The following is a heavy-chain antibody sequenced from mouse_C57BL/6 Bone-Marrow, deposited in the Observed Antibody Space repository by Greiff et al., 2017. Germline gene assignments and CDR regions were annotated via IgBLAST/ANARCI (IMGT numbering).Heavy chain of an antibody. D-gene: IGHD2-5*01. CDR2: ISDGGSYT. CDR1: GFTFSSYA. V-gene: IGHV5-4*01. CDR3: ASYPGPLYYSNWGFAY. Sequence: EVQRVESGGGLVKPGGSLKLSCAASGFTFSSYAMSWVRQTPEKRLEWVATISDGGSYTYYPDNVKGRFTIYRDNAKNNLYLQMSHLKSEDTAMDYCASYPGPLYYSNWGFAYWGQGTLVTVSA. J-gene: IGHJ3*01.